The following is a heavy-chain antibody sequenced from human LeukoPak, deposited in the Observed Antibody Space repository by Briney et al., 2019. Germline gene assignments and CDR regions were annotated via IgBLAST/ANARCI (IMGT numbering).Heavy chain of an antibody. Sequence: EASVKVSCKASGGTFSSYAISWVRQAPGQGLEWMGGVIPIFGTANYAQKFQGRVTITADESTSTAYMELSSLRSEDTAVYYCAREGSNTSHNWFDPWGQGTLVTVSS. CDR2: VIPIFGTA. CDR1: GGTFSSYA. CDR3: AREGSNTSHNWFDP. J-gene: IGHJ5*02. V-gene: IGHV1-69*01. D-gene: IGHD2-2*01.